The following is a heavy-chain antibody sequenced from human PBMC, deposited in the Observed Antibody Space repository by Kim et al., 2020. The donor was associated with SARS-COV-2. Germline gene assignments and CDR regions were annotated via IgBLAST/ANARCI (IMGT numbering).Heavy chain of an antibody. J-gene: IGHJ4*02. CDR1: GGSISSSSYY. CDR2: IYYSGST. CDR3: AGEMDYYGSGRFDY. D-gene: IGHD3-10*01. Sequence: SETLSLTCTVSGGSISSSSYYWGWIRQPPGKGLEWIGSIYYSGSTYYNPSLKSRVTISVDTSKNQFSLKLSSVTAADTAVYYCAGEMDYYGSGRFDYWGQGTLVTVSS. V-gene: IGHV4-39*02.